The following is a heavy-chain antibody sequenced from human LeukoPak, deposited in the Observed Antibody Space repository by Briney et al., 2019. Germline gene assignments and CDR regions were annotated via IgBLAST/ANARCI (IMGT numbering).Heavy chain of an antibody. CDR2: IYTSGST. V-gene: IGHV4-4*07. Sequence: SETLSLTCSVSGGSISSYYWSWLRQPAGKGLEWIGHIYTSGSTNYNPSLKSRVTMSVDTSKNQFSLKLSSVTAADTAVYYCARESQRGYSYVVYWGQGTLVSVSS. CDR3: ARESQRGYSYVVY. J-gene: IGHJ4*02. CDR1: GGSISSYY. D-gene: IGHD5-18*01.